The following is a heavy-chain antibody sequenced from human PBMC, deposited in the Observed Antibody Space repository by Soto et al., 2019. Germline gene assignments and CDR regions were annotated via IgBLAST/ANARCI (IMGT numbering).Heavy chain of an antibody. V-gene: IGHV3-21*01. D-gene: IGHD3-22*01. CDR2: ITNSNTYI. Sequence: GGSLRLSCAASGFTFSPYTLGWVRQAPGKGLESLSFITNSNTYIYYADSVKGRFAISRDDARNSLYLQMNSLRAEDTAIYYCARVDYSDRGYFDYWGQGALVTVSS. CDR3: ARVDYSDRGYFDY. J-gene: IGHJ4*02. CDR1: GFTFSPYT.